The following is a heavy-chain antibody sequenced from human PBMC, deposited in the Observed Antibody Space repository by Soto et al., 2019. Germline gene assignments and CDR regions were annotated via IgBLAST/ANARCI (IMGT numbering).Heavy chain of an antibody. D-gene: IGHD5-18*01. CDR2: ISGYTINT. V-gene: IGHV1-18*01. CDR1: GYTFIDYG. Sequence: QVQLVQSGAEVKKPGASVKVSCKASGYTFIDYGISWVRQAPGQGLEWMGWISGYTINTKYAQKVQGRVTMTTDTFTSTAYMELRSLRSDDTAVYYCARDIVDTAMVLDYYGMDVWGQGTTVTVSS. CDR3: ARDIVDTAMVLDYYGMDV. J-gene: IGHJ6*02.